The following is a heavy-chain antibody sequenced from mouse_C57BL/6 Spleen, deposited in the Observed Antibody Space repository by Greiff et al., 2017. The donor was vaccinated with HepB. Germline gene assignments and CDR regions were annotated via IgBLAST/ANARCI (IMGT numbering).Heavy chain of an antibody. D-gene: IGHD2-4*01. Sequence: QVQLQQPGAELVRPGSSVKLSCKASGYTFTSYWMDWVKQRPGQGLEWIGNIYPSDSETHYNQKFKDKATLTVDKSSSTAYMQLSSLTSEDSAVYYCARKDYDEAYWGQGTLVTVSA. J-gene: IGHJ3*01. V-gene: IGHV1-61*01. CDR3: ARKDYDEAY. CDR2: IYPSDSET. CDR1: GYTFTSYW.